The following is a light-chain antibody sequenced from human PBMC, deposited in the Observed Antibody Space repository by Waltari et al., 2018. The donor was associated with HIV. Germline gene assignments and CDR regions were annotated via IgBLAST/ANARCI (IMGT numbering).Light chain of an antibody. V-gene: IGLV2-14*03. J-gene: IGLJ2*01. CDR2: DVR. CDR3: CSYIASSSLL. CDR1: GLYDY. Sequence: GLYDYVPWYQQHPGKAPKLILFDVRNRPSGVSNRFSGSKSGNTASLTISGLQAEDEADYYCCSYIASSSLLFGGGTKVTVL.